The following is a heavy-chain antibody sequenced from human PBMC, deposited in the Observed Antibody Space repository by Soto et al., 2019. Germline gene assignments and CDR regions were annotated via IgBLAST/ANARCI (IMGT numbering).Heavy chain of an antibody. Sequence: QVQLVESGGGVVQPGRSLRLSCAASGFTFSSYGMHWVRPAPGKGLEWVAVIWYDGSNKYYADSVKGRFTISRDNSKNTLYLQMNSLRAEDTAVYYCASLIYGSGSYFPSPFDYWGQGTLVTVSS. V-gene: IGHV3-33*01. CDR2: IWYDGSNK. CDR1: GFTFSSYG. CDR3: ASLIYGSGSYFPSPFDY. J-gene: IGHJ4*02. D-gene: IGHD3-10*01.